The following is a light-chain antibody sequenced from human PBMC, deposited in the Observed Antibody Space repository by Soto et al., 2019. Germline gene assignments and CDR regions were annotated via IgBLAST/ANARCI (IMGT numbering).Light chain of an antibody. CDR2: SNN. Sequence: QSVLTQPPSASGTPGQRVIISCSGSSSNIGRNSVNWYQQLPGSAPKLLIFSNNHWPSGVPDRFSGSKSGTSASLAISRLQSEDEADYYCSTWDDSLNGWVFGGGTKVTVL. V-gene: IGLV1-44*01. CDR3: STWDDSLNGWV. J-gene: IGLJ3*02. CDR1: SSNIGRNS.